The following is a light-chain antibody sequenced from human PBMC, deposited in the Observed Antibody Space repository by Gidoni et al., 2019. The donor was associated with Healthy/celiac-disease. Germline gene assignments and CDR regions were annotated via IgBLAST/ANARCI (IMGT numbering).Light chain of an antibody. CDR3: MQALQTVRT. V-gene: IGKV2-28*01. CDR2: LGS. CDR1: QSLLHSNGYNY. Sequence: DIVMTQSLLPPPVTPGEPASISCRSSQSLLHSNGYNYLDWYLQKPGQSPQLLVYLGSNRSSGVPDRCSGSGSGTAFTLKISRVEAEDVGVYYCMQALQTVRTFGQGTKVEIK. J-gene: IGKJ1*01.